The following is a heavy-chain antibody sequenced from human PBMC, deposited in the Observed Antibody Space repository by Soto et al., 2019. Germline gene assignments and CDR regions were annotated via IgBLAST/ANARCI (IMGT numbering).Heavy chain of an antibody. V-gene: IGHV4-38-2*01. CDR3: ARGGYSYGPAYDY. CDR2: IYHSGST. CDR1: GYSISSGYY. Sequence: SETLSLTCAVSGYSISSGYYWGWIRQPPGKGLEWIGSIYHSGSTYYNPSLKSRVTISVDTSKNQFSLKLSSVTAADTAVYYCARGGYSYGPAYDYWGQGXLVTVSS. D-gene: IGHD5-18*01. J-gene: IGHJ4*02.